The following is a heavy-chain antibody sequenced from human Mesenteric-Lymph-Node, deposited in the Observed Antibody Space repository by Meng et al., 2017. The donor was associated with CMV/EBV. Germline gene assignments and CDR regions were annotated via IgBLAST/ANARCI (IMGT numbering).Heavy chain of an antibody. CDR3: ARSHSSSWYDARYDY. D-gene: IGHD6-13*01. CDR1: GYTFTSYD. J-gene: IGHJ4*02. Sequence: ASVKVSCKASGYTFTSYDINWVRQAAGQGLEWMGWISAYNGNTNYAQKLQGRVTMTTDTSTSTAYMELRSLRSDDTAVYYCARSHSSSWYDARYDYWGQGTLVTVSS. V-gene: IGHV1-18*01. CDR2: ISAYNGNT.